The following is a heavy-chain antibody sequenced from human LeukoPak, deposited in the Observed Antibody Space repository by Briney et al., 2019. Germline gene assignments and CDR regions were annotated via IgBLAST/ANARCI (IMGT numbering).Heavy chain of an antibody. Sequence: GGSLRLSCAASGFTFSSYSMHWVRQAPGKGLDWVGVISYDGSNKYYADSVRGRFTISRDNSKNTLYLQMNSLRTEDTAVYYCARAPARTSYYDSSGYSFDSWGQGTLVTVSS. D-gene: IGHD3-22*01. CDR3: ARAPARTSYYDSSGYSFDS. V-gene: IGHV3-30*04. J-gene: IGHJ4*02. CDR1: GFTFSSYS. CDR2: ISYDGSNK.